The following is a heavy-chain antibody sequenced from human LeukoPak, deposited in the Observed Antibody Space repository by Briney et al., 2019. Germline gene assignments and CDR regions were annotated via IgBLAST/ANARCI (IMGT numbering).Heavy chain of an antibody. CDR2: IYYSGST. V-gene: IGHV4-59*01. J-gene: IGHJ6*03. D-gene: IGHD6-13*01. Sequence: PSETLSLTCTVSGGSISSYYWSWIRQPPGKGLEWIGYIYYSGSTNYNPSLKSRVTISVDTSKNQFSLKLSSVTAADTAVYYCASRGSSSWDDYYYMDVWGKGTTVTVSS. CDR3: ASRGSSSWDDYYYMDV. CDR1: GGSISSYY.